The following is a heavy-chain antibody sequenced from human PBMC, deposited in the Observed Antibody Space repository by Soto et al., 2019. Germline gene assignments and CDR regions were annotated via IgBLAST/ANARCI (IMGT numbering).Heavy chain of an antibody. CDR3: ARGWYVVWLFARYYFDY. CDR2: IDYNGVT. J-gene: IGHJ4*02. V-gene: IGHV4-39*01. D-gene: IGHD3-3*01. Sequence: SETLSLTCTVSGGSVSSYDYYWGWIRQPPAKGLEWIGNIDYNGVTSYNPSLKTRLTISRDTSKNQFSLKLSSVTAADTAVYYCARGWYVVWLFARYYFDYWGQGTLVTVSS. CDR1: GGSVSSYDYY.